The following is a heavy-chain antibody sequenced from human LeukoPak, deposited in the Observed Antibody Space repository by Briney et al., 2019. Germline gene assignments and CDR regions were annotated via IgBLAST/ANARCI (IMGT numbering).Heavy chain of an antibody. CDR2: IYHSGST. D-gene: IGHD6-19*01. V-gene: IGHV4-4*09. Sequence: SETLSLTCTVSGGSIRNYYWSWIRQPPGKGLEWIGYIYHSGSTNYNPSLKSRVTISVDTSKNQFSLKLSSVTAADTAVYYCAKGAGIGVGPTSYFDYWGQGTLVTVSS. CDR3: AKGAGIGVGPTSYFDY. CDR1: GGSIRNYY. J-gene: IGHJ4*02.